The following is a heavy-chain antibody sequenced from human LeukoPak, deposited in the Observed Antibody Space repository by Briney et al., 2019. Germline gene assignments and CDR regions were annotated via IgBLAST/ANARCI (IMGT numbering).Heavy chain of an antibody. V-gene: IGHV3-30*02. CDR1: GFILRDYG. J-gene: IGHJ4*02. CDR2: VRFGGSGK. D-gene: IGHD3-16*01. Sequence: GRSLRLSCTASGFILRDYGMHWVRQAPGKGLEWVAFVRFGGSGKYYADSVKGRFIISRDDSENTLYLQLNSLRVEDTGLYYCAKEGGVGGLDYWGQGTLVTVSA. CDR3: AKEGGVGGLDY.